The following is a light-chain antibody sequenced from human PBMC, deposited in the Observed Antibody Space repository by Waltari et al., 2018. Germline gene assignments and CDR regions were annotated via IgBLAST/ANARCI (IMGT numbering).Light chain of an antibody. CDR3: MQAKFWPWT. Sequence: VMTQSPLTLPVTLGQPASISCRSAQGLVHTDGSTYVSWYQQRPGQSPRRLIYQVSKQDSGVPDRFRGSGSGTDFTLEISRVEADDVGFYYCMQAKFWPWTFGQGTEVEIK. CDR2: QVS. J-gene: IGKJ1*01. V-gene: IGKV2-30*02. CDR1: QGLVHTDGSTY.